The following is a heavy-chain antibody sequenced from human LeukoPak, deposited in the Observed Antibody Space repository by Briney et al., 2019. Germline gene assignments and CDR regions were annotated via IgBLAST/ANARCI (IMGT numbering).Heavy chain of an antibody. CDR2: INPNSGGT. V-gene: IGHV1-2*02. CDR3: AKARGLYCSSTSCYDCDV. D-gene: IGHD2-2*01. Sequence: ASVKVSCKASGYTFTAYYIHWVRQAPGQGLEWMGWINPNSGGTNYAQKFQGRVTLTRDTSITTAYMELNRLRSDDTVVYYCAKARGLYCSSTSCYDCDVWGKGTTVTVSS. CDR1: GYTFTAYY. J-gene: IGHJ6*04.